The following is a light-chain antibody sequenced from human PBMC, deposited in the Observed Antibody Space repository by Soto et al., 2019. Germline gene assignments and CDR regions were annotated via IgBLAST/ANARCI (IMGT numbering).Light chain of an antibody. CDR3: CSYAGSSTYV. CDR1: SSDVGRYNI. J-gene: IGLJ1*01. Sequence: QSALTQPASVSGSPGQSITISCTGTSSDVGRYNIVSWYQQHPGKAPKLMIYEGSKRPSGVSNRFSGSKSGNTASLTISGLQAEDEADYYCCSYAGSSTYVFGTGTKVTGL. V-gene: IGLV2-23*01. CDR2: EGS.